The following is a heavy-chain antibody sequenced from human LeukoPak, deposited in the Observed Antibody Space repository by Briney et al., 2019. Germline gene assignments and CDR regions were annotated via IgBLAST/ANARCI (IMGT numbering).Heavy chain of an antibody. J-gene: IGHJ4*02. Sequence: GESLKISCKGSGYRFTIYWIAWVRQMPGKGLGTMGIIYPGDSDTRYSPSFQGQVTISADKSISTAYLQWSSLKASDTAMYYCARFPGLTTVTLDYWGQGTLVTVSS. CDR2: IYPGDSDT. CDR3: ARFPGLTTVTLDY. D-gene: IGHD4-17*01. CDR1: GYRFTIYW. V-gene: IGHV5-51*01.